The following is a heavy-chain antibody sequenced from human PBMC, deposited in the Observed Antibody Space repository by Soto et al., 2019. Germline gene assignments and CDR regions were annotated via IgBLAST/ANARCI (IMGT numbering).Heavy chain of an antibody. J-gene: IGHJ4*02. CDR2: IYSGGST. D-gene: IGHD5-12*01. Sequence: EVQLVETGGGLIQPGGSLRLSCAASGFTVSSNYMSWVRQAPGKGLEWVSVIYSGGSTYYADSVKGRFTTSRDNSKNTLYLQMNSRRAEDTAVYYCARVGRYSGYENFDYWGQGTQVTVSS. CDR1: GFTVSSNY. V-gene: IGHV3-53*02. CDR3: ARVGRYSGYENFDY.